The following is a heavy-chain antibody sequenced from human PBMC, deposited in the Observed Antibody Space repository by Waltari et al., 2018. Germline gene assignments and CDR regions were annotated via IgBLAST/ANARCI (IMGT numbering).Heavy chain of an antibody. V-gene: IGHV4-39*07. D-gene: IGHD4-17*01. CDR3: AREGGTTVTTDFDY. CDR2: IYYSGST. J-gene: IGHJ4*02. CDR1: GGSISSSSYY. Sequence: QLQLQESGPGLVKPSETLSLTCTVSGGSISSSSYYWGWIRQPPGKGLEWIGSIYYSGSTNYNPSLKSRVTISVDKSKNQFSLKLSSVTAADTAVYYCAREGGTTVTTDFDYWGQGTLVTVSS.